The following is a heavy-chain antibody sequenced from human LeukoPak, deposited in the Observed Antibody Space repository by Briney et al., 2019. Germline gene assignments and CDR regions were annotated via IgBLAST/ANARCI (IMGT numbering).Heavy chain of an antibody. V-gene: IGHV1-2*02. CDR2: INPNSGGT. CDR3: ARESWHNWNYGGSKEHPFDY. J-gene: IGHJ4*02. D-gene: IGHD1-7*01. Sequence: ASVKVSCKASGYTFTGYYMHWVRQAPGQGLEWMGWINPNSGGTNYAQKFQGRVTMTGDTSISTAYMELSRLRSDDTAVYYCARESWHNWNYGGSKEHPFDYWGQGTLVTVSS. CDR1: GYTFTGYY.